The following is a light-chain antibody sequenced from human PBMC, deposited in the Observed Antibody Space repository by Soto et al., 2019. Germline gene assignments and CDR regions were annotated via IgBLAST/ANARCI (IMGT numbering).Light chain of an antibody. Sequence: EIVLTQSPGTLSLSPGERSTLSCMASQSVSSSYLAWYQQKPGQAPRLLIYGASNRATGIPDRFSGSGSGTDFTLTISRLEPEDFAVYYCQQYGSSGTFGQGTKVDIK. J-gene: IGKJ1*01. CDR1: QSVSSSY. V-gene: IGKV3-20*01. CDR2: GAS. CDR3: QQYGSSGT.